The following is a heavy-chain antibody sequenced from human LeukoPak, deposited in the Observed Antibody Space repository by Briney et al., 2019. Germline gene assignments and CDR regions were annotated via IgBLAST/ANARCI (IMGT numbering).Heavy chain of an antibody. D-gene: IGHD3-10*01. Sequence: SETLSLTCTVSGGSISSSSYYWGWIRQPPGKGLEWIGSIYYSGSTYYNPSLKSRVTISVDTSKNQFSLKLSSVTAADTAVYYCARDTGNNYYAGWFDPWGQGIVVAVSS. CDR3: ARDTGNNYYAGWFDP. J-gene: IGHJ5*02. V-gene: IGHV4-39*02. CDR1: GGSISSSSYY. CDR2: IYYSGST.